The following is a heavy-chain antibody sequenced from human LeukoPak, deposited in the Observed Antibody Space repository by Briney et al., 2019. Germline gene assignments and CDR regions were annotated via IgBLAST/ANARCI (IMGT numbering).Heavy chain of an antibody. Sequence: PGGSLRLSCAASGFTFSSYGMHWVRQAPGKGLEWVAFIRYDGSNKYYADSVKGRFTISRDNSKNTLYLKMNSLRAEDTAVYYCAKDGGGGAFDYWGQGTLVTVSS. CDR1: GFTFSSYG. D-gene: IGHD3-16*01. J-gene: IGHJ4*02. CDR3: AKDGGGGAFDY. V-gene: IGHV3-30*02. CDR2: IRYDGSNK.